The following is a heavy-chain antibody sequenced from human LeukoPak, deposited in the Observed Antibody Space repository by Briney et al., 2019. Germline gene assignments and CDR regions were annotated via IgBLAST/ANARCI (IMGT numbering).Heavy chain of an antibody. CDR2: INHSGST. D-gene: IGHD3-16*02. V-gene: IGHV4-38-2*02. Sequence: SETLSLTCTVSFYSISSGYYWGWIRQPPGKGLEWIGEINHSGSTNYNPSLKSRVIISVDTSKNQFSLKLSSVTAADTAVYYCARRKANYDYVWGSYRYPFYFDYWGQGTLVTVSS. CDR3: ARRKANYDYVWGSYRYPFYFDY. CDR1: FYSISSGYY. J-gene: IGHJ4*02.